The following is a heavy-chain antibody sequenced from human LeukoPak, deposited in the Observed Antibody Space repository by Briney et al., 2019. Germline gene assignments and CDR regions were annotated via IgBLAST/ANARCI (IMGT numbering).Heavy chain of an antibody. D-gene: IGHD5-18*01. V-gene: IGHV4-59*01. CDR1: GGSISSYY. Sequence: SETLSLTCTVSGGSISSYYWSWIRQPPGKGLEWIGYIYYSGSTNYNPSLKSRVTISVDTSKNQFSLKLSSVTAADTAVYYCARGSYGYVGPDYWGQGTLVTVSS. CDR3: ARGSYGYVGPDY. J-gene: IGHJ4*02. CDR2: IYYSGST.